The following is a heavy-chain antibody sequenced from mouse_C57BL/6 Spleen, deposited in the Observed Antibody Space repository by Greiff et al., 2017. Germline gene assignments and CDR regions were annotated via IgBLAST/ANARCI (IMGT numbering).Heavy chain of an antibody. J-gene: IGHJ2*01. V-gene: IGHV1-69*01. Sequence: QVQLQQPGAELVMPGASVKLSCKASGYTFTSYWMHWVKPRPGQGLEWIGEIDPSDSYTNYNQKFKGKSTLTVDKSSSTAYMQLSSLTSEDSAVYYCAILDYWGQGTTLTVSS. CDR3: AILDY. CDR2: IDPSDSYT. CDR1: GYTFTSYW.